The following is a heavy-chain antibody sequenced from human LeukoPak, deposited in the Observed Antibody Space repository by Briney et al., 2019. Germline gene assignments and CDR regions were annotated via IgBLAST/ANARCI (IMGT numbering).Heavy chain of an antibody. V-gene: IGHV3-49*04. Sequence: GGSLRLSCTASGFTFGDYAMSWVRQAPGKGLEWVGFIRSKAYGGTTEYAASVKGRFTISRDDSKSIAYLQMNSLKTEDTAVYYCTRNGGGYSYGYEEVPYWGQGTLVTVSS. D-gene: IGHD5-18*01. CDR1: GFTFGDYA. CDR2: IRSKAYGGTT. J-gene: IGHJ4*02. CDR3: TRNGGGYSYGYEEVPY.